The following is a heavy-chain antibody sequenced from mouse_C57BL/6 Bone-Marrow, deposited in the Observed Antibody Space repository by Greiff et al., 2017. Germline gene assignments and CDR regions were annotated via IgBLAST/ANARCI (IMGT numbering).Heavy chain of an antibody. V-gene: IGHV1-59*01. CDR1: GYTFTSYW. J-gene: IGHJ2*01. CDR2: IDPSDSYT. CDR3: ALNGDHD. D-gene: IGHD4-1*01. Sequence: QVQLQQPGAELVRPGTSVKLSCKASGYTFTSYWMHWVKQRPGQGLEWIGVIDPSDSYTNYNQKFKGKSTLAVDTTSRTDDMELSCRTSEDSAVYYCALNGDHDWGQGTTLTVSS.